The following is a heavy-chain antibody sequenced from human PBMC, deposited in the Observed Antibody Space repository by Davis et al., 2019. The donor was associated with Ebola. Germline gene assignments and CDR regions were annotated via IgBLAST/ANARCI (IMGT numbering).Heavy chain of an antibody. CDR1: GFTFNTYW. CDR3: ARRAFDNYYFDY. J-gene: IGHJ4*02. CDR2: IKQDGSEK. V-gene: IGHV3-7*03. D-gene: IGHD1-1*01. Sequence: PGGPLRLSCAASGFTFNTYWMSWVRQAPGKGLEWVANIKQDGSEKYYVDSVKGRFTFSRDNAKNSLHLQMDSLRAEDTAVYYCARRAFDNYYFDYWGQGTLVTVSS.